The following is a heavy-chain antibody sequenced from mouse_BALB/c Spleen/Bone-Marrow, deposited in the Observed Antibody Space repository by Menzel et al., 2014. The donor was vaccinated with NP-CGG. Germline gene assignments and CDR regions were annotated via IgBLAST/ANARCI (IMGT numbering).Heavy chain of an antibody. CDR2: SRNKANDYTR. CDR3: ARDPRWLLAMDY. J-gene: IGHJ4*01. D-gene: IGHD2-3*01. V-gene: IGHV7-1*02. Sequence: EVKLVESGGGLVQPGGSLRLSCATSGFTYSDFYMEWVRQPPGKRLEWIAASRNKANDYTREYSASVKGRFIVSRDTSQSILYLQMNALRAEDTAIYYCARDPRWLLAMDYWGQGTSATVSS. CDR1: GFTYSDFY.